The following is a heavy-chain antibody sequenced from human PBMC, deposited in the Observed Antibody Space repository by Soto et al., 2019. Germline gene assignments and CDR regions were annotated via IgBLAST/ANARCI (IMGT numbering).Heavy chain of an antibody. CDR3: AREPYCSGGSCYSFSREYYYYMDV. V-gene: IGHV3-48*01. D-gene: IGHD2-15*01. CDR2: ISSGSTTI. Sequence: HPGGSLRLSCAASGFTFSTYSMNWARLAPGKGLEWISYISSGSTTIHYADSVRGRFTISRDNAKNSLYLQMNSLRAEDTAVYYCAREPYCSGGSCYSFSREYYYYMDVWGKGTTVTVSS. CDR1: GFTFSTYS. J-gene: IGHJ6*03.